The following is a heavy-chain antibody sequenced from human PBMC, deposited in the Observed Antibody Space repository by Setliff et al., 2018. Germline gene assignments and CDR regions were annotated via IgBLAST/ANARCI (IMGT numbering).Heavy chain of an antibody. CDR3: ARVRRRDGYFDD. CDR1: GGSISSGDYY. V-gene: IGHV4-30-4*08. CDR2: IYYSGST. J-gene: IGHJ4*02. Sequence: PSETLSLTCTVSGGSISSGDYYWSWIRQPPGKGLEWIGYIYYSGSTYYNPSLKSRVTISVDTSKNQFSLKLSSVTAADTAVYYCARVRRRDGYFDDWGKGTLVTVSS.